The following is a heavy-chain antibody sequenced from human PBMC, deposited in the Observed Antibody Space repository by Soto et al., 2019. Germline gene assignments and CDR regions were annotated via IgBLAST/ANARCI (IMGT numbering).Heavy chain of an antibody. CDR2: ISGSGGYT. J-gene: IGHJ4*02. V-gene: IGHV3-23*01. CDR3: AKDRVAGTDYFDY. CDR1: GFIFSTYA. Sequence: EVQLLESGGGLVQPGGSLRLSCAASGFIFSTYAMSWVRQAPGKGLEWVSGISGSGGYTYYADSVKGRFTISRDNSKNTVYLQVNSLRDEDTAVYYCAKDRVAGTDYFDYWGQGTLVTVSS. D-gene: IGHD6-19*01.